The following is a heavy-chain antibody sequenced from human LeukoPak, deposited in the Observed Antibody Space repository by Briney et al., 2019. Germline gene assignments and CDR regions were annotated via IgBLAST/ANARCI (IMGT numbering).Heavy chain of an antibody. D-gene: IGHD2-15*01. Sequence: PSETLSVTCTVSGGSISSYYWSWIRQPPGKGLEWIGYIYYSGSTNYNPSLKSRVTISVDTSKNQFSLKLSSVTAADTAVYYCARGALVVVAANYFDYWGQGTLVTVSS. V-gene: IGHV4-59*01. CDR2: IYYSGST. CDR1: GGSISSYY. J-gene: IGHJ4*02. CDR3: ARGALVVVAANYFDY.